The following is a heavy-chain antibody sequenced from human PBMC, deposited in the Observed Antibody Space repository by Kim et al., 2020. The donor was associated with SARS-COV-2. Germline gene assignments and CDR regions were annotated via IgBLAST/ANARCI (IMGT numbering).Heavy chain of an antibody. Sequence: ASVKVSCKASGYTFTNYGISWVRQAPGQGLEWMGWISAYSGNTNYAQKLQGRVTMTTDTSTSTAYMELRSLRSDDTAVYYCARDEGRLEIVRTQGPDYWGQGTQVTVSS. D-gene: IGHD3-10*01. V-gene: IGHV1-18*04. CDR2: ISAYSGNT. J-gene: IGHJ4*02. CDR1: GYTFTNYG. CDR3: ARDEGRLEIVRTQGPDY.